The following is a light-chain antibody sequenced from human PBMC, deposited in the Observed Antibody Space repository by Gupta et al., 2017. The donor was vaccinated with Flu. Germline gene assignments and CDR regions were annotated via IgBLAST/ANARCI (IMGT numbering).Light chain of an antibody. J-gene: IGKJ1*01. Sequence: DIQMTQSPSSLSASVGDRVTITCRASQGIGNDLGWYQQEPGKAPKRLIYAASTLQSGVPSRLSGSGSGTEFTLTISSLQPEDFATYFCLQHNSLWTFGQGTKVEFK. CDR3: LQHNSLWT. CDR1: QGIGND. CDR2: AAS. V-gene: IGKV1-17*01.